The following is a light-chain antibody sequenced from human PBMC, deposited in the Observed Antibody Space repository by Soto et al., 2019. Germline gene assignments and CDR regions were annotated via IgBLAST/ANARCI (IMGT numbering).Light chain of an antibody. J-gene: IGLJ2*01. V-gene: IGLV2-14*03. CDR3: SSYTGSRTYVV. CDR1: SSDVGGYNY. Sequence: QSVLTQPASVSGSPGQSITISCTGTSSDVGGYNYVSWYQQHPGKAPKLMIYDDINRPSGVSNRFSGSKSGNSASLTISGLQAEDEADYYCSSYTGSRTYVVFGGGTQLTVL. CDR2: DDI.